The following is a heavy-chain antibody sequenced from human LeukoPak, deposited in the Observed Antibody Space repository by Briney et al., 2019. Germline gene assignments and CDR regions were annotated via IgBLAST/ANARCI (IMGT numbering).Heavy chain of an antibody. CDR1: GGSFSGYY. CDR3: ARVSWFPGTSYYYMDV. V-gene: IGHV4-59*01. J-gene: IGHJ6*03. CDR2: IYYSGTT. Sequence: SETLSLTCAVYGGSFSGYYWSWIRQPPGKGLEWIGYIYYSGTTNYNPSLKSRVTISVDTSKNQFSLKLSSVTAADTAVYYCARVSWFPGTSYYYMDVWGKGTTVTVSS. D-gene: IGHD1-1*01.